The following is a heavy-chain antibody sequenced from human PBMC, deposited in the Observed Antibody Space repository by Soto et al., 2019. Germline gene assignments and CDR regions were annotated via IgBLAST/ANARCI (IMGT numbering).Heavy chain of an antibody. CDR2: IYTSGNT. D-gene: IGHD6-25*01. CDR1: GGSITTYY. V-gene: IGHV4-4*07. CDR3: ARDGGGGDAFDI. J-gene: IGHJ3*02. Sequence: PSETLSLTCTVSGGSITTYYWYWIRQPAARGLEWVGLIYTSGNTFYNPSLKSRVTMSVDTSKNQFSLRLSSVSAADTAVYFCARDGGGGDAFDIWGQGTVVTVSS.